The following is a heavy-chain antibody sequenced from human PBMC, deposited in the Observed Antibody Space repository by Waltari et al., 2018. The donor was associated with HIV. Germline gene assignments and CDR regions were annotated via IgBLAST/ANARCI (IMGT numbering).Heavy chain of an antibody. CDR2: IRYDGSNK. V-gene: IGHV3-30*02. D-gene: IGHD1-1*01. CDR1: GFTFSSYG. CDR3: AKDSGRGYNWNPSYYYYGMDV. Sequence: QVQLVESGGGVVQPGGSLRLSCAASGFTFSSYGMHWVRQAPGKGLEWVAFIRYDGSNKYYADSVKGRFTISRDNSKNTLYLQMNSLRAEDTAVYYCAKDSGRGYNWNPSYYYYGMDVWGQGTTVTVSS. J-gene: IGHJ6*02.